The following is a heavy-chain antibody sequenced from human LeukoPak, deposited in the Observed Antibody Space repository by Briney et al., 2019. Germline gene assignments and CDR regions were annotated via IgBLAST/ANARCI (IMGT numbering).Heavy chain of an antibody. CDR1: GFTFSSYA. V-gene: IGHV3-23*01. J-gene: IGHJ4*02. D-gene: IGHD4-11*01. CDR2: INGGGVNT. Sequence: GGSLRLSCAASGFTFSSYAMSWVRQAPGKGLEWVSTINGGGVNTHYADSVGGRFTISRDNSKNTLFLQMNSLRDEDTAVYYCAKDLYSNYGPADYWGQGTLLTVSS. CDR3: AKDLYSNYGPADY.